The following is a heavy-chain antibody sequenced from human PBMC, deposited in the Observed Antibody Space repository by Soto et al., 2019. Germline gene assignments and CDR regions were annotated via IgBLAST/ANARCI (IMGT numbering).Heavy chain of an antibody. J-gene: IGHJ4*02. CDR3: ARVSAICWVVNGRDYFEY. V-gene: IGHV3-11*01. CDR1: VFPFSNYY. Sequence: SLRLSCAFSVFPFSNYYMSCIRHAPGKWLEWLSDISSSSLSKHYADSVRGRFSISRDNAKNSLFLQMNSLRAEDTAVYHCARVSAICWVVNGRDYFEYWGQGILVTGS. D-gene: IGHD2-21*01. CDR2: ISSSSLSK.